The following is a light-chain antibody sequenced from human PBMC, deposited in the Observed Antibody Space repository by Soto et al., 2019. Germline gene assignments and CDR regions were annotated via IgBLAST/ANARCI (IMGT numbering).Light chain of an antibody. J-gene: IGKJ1*01. CDR2: AVS. V-gene: IGKV3-20*01. CDR3: QQFGSSTWT. CDR1: QSVSSSY. Sequence: EIVLTQSPGTLSLSPGERATLSCRASQSVSSSYLAWYQQKPGQAPRLLIYAVSSRATGIPDRFSGSGSGTDFTLTIRRLEPADFAVYYCQQFGSSTWTFGQGTKVEIK.